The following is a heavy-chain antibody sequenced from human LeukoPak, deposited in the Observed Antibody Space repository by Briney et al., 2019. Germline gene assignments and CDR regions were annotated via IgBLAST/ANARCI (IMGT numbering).Heavy chain of an antibody. CDR1: GFDFSAFY. J-gene: IGHJ4*02. Sequence: SGGSLRLSCAASGFDFSAFYMHWVRQASGGGLEWVGLIRSKPSSYTTVYAASVKGRFTISRDDSRNTAYLQMNSLKAEDTAVYYCTRQNCSGGSCSYVDYWGQGTLVTVSS. CDR2: IRSKPSSYTT. D-gene: IGHD2-15*01. V-gene: IGHV3-73*01. CDR3: TRQNCSGGSCSYVDY.